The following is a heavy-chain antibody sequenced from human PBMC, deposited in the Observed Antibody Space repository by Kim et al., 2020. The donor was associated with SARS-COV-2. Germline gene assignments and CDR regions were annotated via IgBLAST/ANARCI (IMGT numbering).Heavy chain of an antibody. Sequence: YSPSFQGQVTISADTSISTAYLQWGSLKASDTAMYYCARLQRGGSYAFDIWGQGTMVTVSS. D-gene: IGHD1-26*01. V-gene: IGHV5-51*01. J-gene: IGHJ3*02. CDR3: ARLQRGGSYAFDI.